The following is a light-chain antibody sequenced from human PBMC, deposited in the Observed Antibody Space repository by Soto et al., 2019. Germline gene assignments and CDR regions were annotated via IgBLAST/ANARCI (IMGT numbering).Light chain of an antibody. J-gene: IGKJ1*01. CDR2: GPS. Sequence: EIVLTQSPGTLSLSPGERATLSCRASQSVNSNQIAWYQQKPGQAPRLLIYGPSSRATGIPERFSGSGSGTDFTLSISRLEPEDFAVYFCHQFGSSPQTFGHGTKVEIK. V-gene: IGKV3-20*01. CDR1: QSVNSNQ. CDR3: HQFGSSPQT.